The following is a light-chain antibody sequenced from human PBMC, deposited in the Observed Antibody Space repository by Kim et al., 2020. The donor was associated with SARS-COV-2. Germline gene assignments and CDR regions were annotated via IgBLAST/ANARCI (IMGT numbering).Light chain of an antibody. V-gene: IGKV3-20*01. CDR1: QSVSSNY. CDR2: GAS. CDR3: QQYGSSPPMYT. Sequence: EIVLTQSTGTLSLSPGERATLSCRASQSVSSNYLAWYQQKPGQAPRLLIYGASSRATGTPDRFSGSGSGTDFTLTVSRLEPEDFAVYYCQQYGSSPPMYTFAQGTKLEI. J-gene: IGKJ2*01.